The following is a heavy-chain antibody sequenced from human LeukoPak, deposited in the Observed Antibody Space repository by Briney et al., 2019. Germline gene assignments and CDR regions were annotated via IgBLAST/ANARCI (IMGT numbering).Heavy chain of an antibody. CDR2: ISRSGSAI. J-gene: IGHJ5*01. Sequence: GGSLRLSCAASGFTFSDYAMNWVRQAPGKGLEWVSGISRSGSAIYYADSVKGRFTISRDNAKNSLYLQMNSLRAEDTALYYCAKVDGYNSGWYDSWGQGTLVTVSS. D-gene: IGHD6-19*01. CDR3: AKVDGYNSGWYDS. V-gene: IGHV3-23*01. CDR1: GFTFSDYA.